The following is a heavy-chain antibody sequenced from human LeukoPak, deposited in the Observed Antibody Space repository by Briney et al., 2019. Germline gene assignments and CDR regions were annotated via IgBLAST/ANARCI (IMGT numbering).Heavy chain of an antibody. D-gene: IGHD3-10*02. V-gene: IGHV3-20*04. J-gene: IGHJ6*04. Sequence: GGSLRLSCAASGFTFDDYAMTWVRQAPGKGLEWVSDINWNGDSTGYADSVKGRFTISRDNAKNSLYLQMNSLRAEDTAVYYCAELGITMIGGVWGKGTTVTISS. CDR3: AELGITMIGGV. CDR2: INWNGDST. CDR1: GFTFDDYA.